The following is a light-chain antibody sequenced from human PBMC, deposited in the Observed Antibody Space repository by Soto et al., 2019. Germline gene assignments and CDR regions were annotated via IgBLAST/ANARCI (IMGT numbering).Light chain of an antibody. J-gene: IGKJ1*01. V-gene: IGKV1-39*01. CDR1: QTIRKS. CDR3: QQYNTYPWT. Sequence: DIQMTQSPSSLSASVGDTISITCRSFQTIRKSLNWYQQRPGKAPKLLIFGASSLHNGVPPRFSGLGSGTHFTLTISSLQPDDFATYYCQQYNTYPWTFGQGTK. CDR2: GAS.